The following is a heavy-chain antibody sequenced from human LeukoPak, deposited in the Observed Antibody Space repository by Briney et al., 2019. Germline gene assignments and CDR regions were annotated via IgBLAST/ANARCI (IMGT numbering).Heavy chain of an antibody. CDR2: INGDGTGT. CDR1: GFTFSYYW. CDR3: TRDFDAATGY. D-gene: IGHD3-9*01. Sequence: GGSPRLSCAASGFTFSYYWMHWVRQTPGKGPMWVSRINGDGTGTNYADSVKGRFTISRDNAKNTLYLQMNSLRAEDTAVYYCTRDFDAATGYWGQGTLVTVSS. J-gene: IGHJ4*02. V-gene: IGHV3-74*01.